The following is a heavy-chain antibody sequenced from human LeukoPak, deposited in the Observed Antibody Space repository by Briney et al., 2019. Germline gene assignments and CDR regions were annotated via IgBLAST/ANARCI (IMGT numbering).Heavy chain of an antibody. D-gene: IGHD2-15*01. CDR1: GFTFRSYG. CDR3: ASTHGGCSGGSCYSRGAFDI. J-gene: IGHJ3*02. CDR2: ISGSGGSA. V-gene: IGHV3-23*01. Sequence: GGSLRLSCAASGFTFRSYGMTWVRQAPGKGLEWVSVISGSGGSAFYADSVKGRFTISRDNSKNTLYLQMSSLRAEDTAVYYCASTHGGCSGGSCYSRGAFDIWGQGTMVTGSS.